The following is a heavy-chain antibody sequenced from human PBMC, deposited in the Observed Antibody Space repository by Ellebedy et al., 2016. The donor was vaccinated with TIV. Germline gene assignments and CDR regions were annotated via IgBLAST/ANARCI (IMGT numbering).Heavy chain of an antibody. CDR2: VYYSGST. CDR3: ARGDSTSSRVYY. Sequence: MPSETLSLTCSVSGGSISSGGIYWGWIRQPPGKGLEWIGYVYYSGSTYYNPSLKSRVTISADTSKNQFSLKLSSVTAADTAVYFCARGDSTSSRVYYWGQGTLVTVSS. CDR1: GGSISSGGIY. V-gene: IGHV4-30-4*01. D-gene: IGHD6-6*01. J-gene: IGHJ4*02.